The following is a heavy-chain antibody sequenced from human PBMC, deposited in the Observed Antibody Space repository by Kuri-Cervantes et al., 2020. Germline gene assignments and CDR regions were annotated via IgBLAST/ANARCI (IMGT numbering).Heavy chain of an antibody. CDR2: ISWNSGRI. D-gene: IGHD3-22*01. J-gene: IGHJ4*02. V-gene: IGHV3-9*01. CDR3: ARDSSSGYPYYFDY. CDR1: GFTFDDYG. Sequence: SLKISCAASGFTFDDYGMNWVRQAPGKGLEWVSGISWNSGRIGYADSVKGRFTISSDNAKNSLYLQMNSLRAEDTAVYYSARDSSSGYPYYFDYWGQGTLVTVSS.